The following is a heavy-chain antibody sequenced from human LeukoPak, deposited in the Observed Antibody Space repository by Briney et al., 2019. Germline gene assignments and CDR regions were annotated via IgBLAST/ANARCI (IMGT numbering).Heavy chain of an antibody. J-gene: IGHJ4*02. Sequence: GGSLRLSCAASGFTFSSYGMHWVRQAPGKGLEWVAVISYDGSNKYYADSVKGRFTISRDNSKNTLYLQMYSLRAEDTAVYYCANVGYDILTGPVDYWGQGTLVTVSS. V-gene: IGHV3-30*18. CDR1: GFTFSSYG. D-gene: IGHD3-9*01. CDR3: ANVGYDILTGPVDY. CDR2: ISYDGSNK.